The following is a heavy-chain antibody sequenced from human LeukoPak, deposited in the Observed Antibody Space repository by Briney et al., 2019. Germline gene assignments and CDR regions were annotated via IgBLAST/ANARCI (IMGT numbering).Heavy chain of an antibody. D-gene: IGHD1-26*01. CDR3: ARTGATSVNYFDY. V-gene: IGHV3-20*04. CDR1: RFTFSSYW. J-gene: IGHJ4*02. Sequence: GGSLRLSCAASRFTFSSYWMSWVRQAPGKGLEWVSGINWNGGSTGYADSVKGRFTISRDNAKNSLYLQMNSLRAEDTALYYCARTGATSVNYFDYWGQGTLVTVSS. CDR2: INWNGGST.